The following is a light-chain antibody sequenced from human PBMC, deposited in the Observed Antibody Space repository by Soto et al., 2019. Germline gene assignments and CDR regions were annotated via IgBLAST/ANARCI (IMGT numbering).Light chain of an antibody. CDR3: QSYNSAPEIT. Sequence: DIQMTQSPSSLSASVGDRVTITCRASQVIHNYVAWYQQKPGKVPNLLIYAASTLPSGVPSRFSGSGSGTDFTITISSLQPEDVATYYCQSYNSAPEITFGPGTTVDL. V-gene: IGKV1-27*01. CDR1: QVIHNY. J-gene: IGKJ3*01. CDR2: AAS.